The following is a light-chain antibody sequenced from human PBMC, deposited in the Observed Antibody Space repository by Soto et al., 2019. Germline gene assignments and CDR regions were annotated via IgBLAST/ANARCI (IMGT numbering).Light chain of an antibody. Sequence: EIVLTQSPATLSLSPGERATLSCRASQTVDSTYLAWYQQKPGQAPRLLIYAVSTRATGIPDRFSGSGSGTEFTLTISSLQSEDFAVYYCHHYNNWPRTFGQGTKVDI. V-gene: IGKV3D-15*01. CDR1: QTVDSTY. CDR2: AVS. CDR3: HHYNNWPRT. J-gene: IGKJ1*01.